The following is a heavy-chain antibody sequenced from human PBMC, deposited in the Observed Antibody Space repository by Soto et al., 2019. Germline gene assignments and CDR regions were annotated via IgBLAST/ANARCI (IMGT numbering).Heavy chain of an antibody. V-gene: IGHV3-23*01. Sequence: PVGSLRLSCVVSGFTFSSYAVTWVSQAPGKGLEWVSAISGSGGSTYYADSVKGRFTISRDHSKDTLYLQMNSLRAEDTAVYYCAKETSSGSYGVYYGMDVWGQGTTVTVSS. CDR1: GFTFSSYA. J-gene: IGHJ6*02. CDR2: ISGSGGST. CDR3: AKETSSGSYGVYYGMDV. D-gene: IGHD1-26*01.